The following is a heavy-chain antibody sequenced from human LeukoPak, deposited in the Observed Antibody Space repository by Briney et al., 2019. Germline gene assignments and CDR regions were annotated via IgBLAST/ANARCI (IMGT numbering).Heavy chain of an antibody. Sequence: SETLSLTCTVSGGSISSSSYYWGWIRQPPGKGLEWIGSIYHSGSTYYNPSLKSRVTISVDTSKKQFSLKLSSVTAADTAVYYCARDLREGWNDGNYYYSYYMDVWGEGTTVTVSS. J-gene: IGHJ6*03. D-gene: IGHD1-1*01. V-gene: IGHV4-39*07. CDR1: GGSISSSSYY. CDR2: IYHSGST. CDR3: ARDLREGWNDGNYYYSYYMDV.